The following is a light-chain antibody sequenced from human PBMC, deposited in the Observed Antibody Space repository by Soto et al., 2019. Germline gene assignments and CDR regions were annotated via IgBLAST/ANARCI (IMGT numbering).Light chain of an antibody. J-gene: IGKJ1*01. Sequence: DVPTTQSPSTVSASVEDRVTITCRASQSISSWLAWYQQKPGKAPKLLMYDASSLESGVPSRFSGSKSGTEFTLTISSLQPDDFATYYCQQYSTYWTFGQGTKVDIK. V-gene: IGKV1-5*01. CDR1: QSISSW. CDR2: DAS. CDR3: QQYSTYWT.